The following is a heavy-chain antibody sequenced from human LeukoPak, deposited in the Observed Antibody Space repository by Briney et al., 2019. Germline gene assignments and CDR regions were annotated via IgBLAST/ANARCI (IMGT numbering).Heavy chain of an antibody. Sequence: GASVKVSCKASGYTFTGYYMHWVRQAPGQGLEWMGWINPNSGGTNYAQKLQGRVTMTTDTSTSTAYMELRSLRSDDTAVYYCARAERFDWLLWHFDYWGQGTLVTVSS. CDR3: ARAERFDWLLWHFDY. CDR1: GYTFTGYY. V-gene: IGHV1-2*02. CDR2: INPNSGGT. J-gene: IGHJ4*02. D-gene: IGHD3-9*01.